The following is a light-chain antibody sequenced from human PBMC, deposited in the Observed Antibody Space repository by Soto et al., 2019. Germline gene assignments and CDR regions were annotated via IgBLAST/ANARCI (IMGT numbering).Light chain of an antibody. J-gene: IGKJ1*01. CDR1: QRFSRNY. V-gene: IGKV3-20*01. CDR3: QQYDSSPWT. Sequence: EIVLTQSPGTLSLSPGERATLSCRASQRFSRNYLAWYKQKPGQAPRLLIYVESSRATGIPDRFSGSGSGTDFTLTISRREPEDFAVYYCQQYDSSPWTFGQGNKVEIK. CDR2: VES.